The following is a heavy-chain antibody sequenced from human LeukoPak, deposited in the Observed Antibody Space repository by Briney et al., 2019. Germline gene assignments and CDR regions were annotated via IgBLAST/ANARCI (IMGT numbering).Heavy chain of an antibody. V-gene: IGHV3-11*06. CDR2: SSSSSSYT. CDR3: ARAKKSSTSLGLVFDY. CDR1: GFTFSDYY. D-gene: IGHD2-2*01. J-gene: IGHJ4*02. Sequence: PGGSLRLSCAASGFTFSDYYMSWIRQAPGKGLEWVSYSSSSSSYTNYADSVKGRFTISRDNAKNSLYLQMNSLRAEDTAVYYCARAKKSSTSLGLVFDYWGQGTLVTVSS.